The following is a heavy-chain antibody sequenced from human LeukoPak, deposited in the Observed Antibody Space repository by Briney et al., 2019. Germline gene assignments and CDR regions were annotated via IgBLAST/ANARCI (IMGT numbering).Heavy chain of an antibody. CDR2: ISYDGSNK. D-gene: IGHD6-19*01. CDR1: GFTFSSYG. CDR3: AKEPLIAVAGLDY. Sequence: GGSLRLSCAASGFTFSSYGMHWVRQAPGKGLEWVAVISYDGSNKYYADSVKGRFTISRDNSKNTLYLQMNNLRAEDTAVYYCAKEPLIAVAGLDYWGQGTLVTVSS. V-gene: IGHV3-30*18. J-gene: IGHJ4*02.